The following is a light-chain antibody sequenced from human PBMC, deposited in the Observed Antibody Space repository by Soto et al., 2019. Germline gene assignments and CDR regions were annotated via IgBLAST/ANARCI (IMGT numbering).Light chain of an antibody. CDR3: QQYSSSPLT. CDR1: QSVSSY. J-gene: IGKJ4*01. CDR2: GAS. Sequence: EIVLTQSPATLSLSPGERATLSCRASQSVSSYLAWYQQKPGQAPRLLSYGASSRATGIPDRFSGSGSGTDFTLTISRLEPEDFAVYHCQQYSSSPLTFGGGTKVDIK. V-gene: IGKV3-20*01.